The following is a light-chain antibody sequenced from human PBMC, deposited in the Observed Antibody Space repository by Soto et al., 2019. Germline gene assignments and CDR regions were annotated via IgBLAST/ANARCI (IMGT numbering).Light chain of an antibody. CDR2: SNN. V-gene: IGLV1-44*01. CDR1: SSNTGIKT. CDR3: AAWDDSLNGPKV. Sequence: HSVLTQPPSASGTPGQRATISCSGSSSNTGIKTVNWYQQLTGTAPKLLIYSNNQRPSGVPVRFAGAKSGPSASVAISRLQSDDDAEYYCAAWDDSLNGPKVFGTGTKVTGL. J-gene: IGLJ1*01.